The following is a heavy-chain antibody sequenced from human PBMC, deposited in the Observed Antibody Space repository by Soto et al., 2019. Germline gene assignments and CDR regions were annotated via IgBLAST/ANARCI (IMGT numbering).Heavy chain of an antibody. V-gene: IGHV3-7*01. CDR2: IKQDGSEN. Sequence: EVQLVESGGGLVQPGGSLRLSCKASGFTFRSYWMSWVRQAPGKGLEWLANIKQDGSENYYVDSVEGRFTISRDNAKNSLYLQMNSLRAEDTAVYYCASQMATDAFAIWGQGTMVTVSS. CDR3: ASQMATDAFAI. CDR1: GFTFRSYW. J-gene: IGHJ3*02. D-gene: IGHD5-12*01.